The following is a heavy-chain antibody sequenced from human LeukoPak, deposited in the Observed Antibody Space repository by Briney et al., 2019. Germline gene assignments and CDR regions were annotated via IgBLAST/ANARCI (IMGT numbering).Heavy chain of an antibody. CDR1: GGSFSGYY. J-gene: IGHJ4*02. Sequence: SSETLSLTCAVYGGSFSGYYWSWIRQPPGKGLEWIGEINHSGSTNYNPSLKSRVTISVDTSKNQSSLKLSSVTAADTAVYYCAREEYGDSNFDYWGQGTLVTVSS. CDR3: AREEYGDSNFDY. D-gene: IGHD4-17*01. CDR2: INHSGST. V-gene: IGHV4-34*01.